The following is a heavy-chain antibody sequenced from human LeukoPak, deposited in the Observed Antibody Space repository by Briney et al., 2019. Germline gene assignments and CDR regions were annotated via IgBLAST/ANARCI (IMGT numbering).Heavy chain of an antibody. CDR2: ISYDGSNK. CDR1: GFTFSSYA. CDR3: ARVPSVYSSGWSYFDY. Sequence: PGGSLRPSCAASGFTFSSYAMHWVRQAPGKGLEWVAVISYDGSNKYYADSVKGRFTISRDNSKNTLYLQMNSLRAEDTAVYYCARVPSVYSSGWSYFDYWGQGTLVTVSS. J-gene: IGHJ4*02. V-gene: IGHV3-30*04. D-gene: IGHD6-19*01.